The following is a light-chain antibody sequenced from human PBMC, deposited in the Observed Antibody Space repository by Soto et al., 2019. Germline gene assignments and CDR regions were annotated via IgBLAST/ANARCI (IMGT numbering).Light chain of an antibody. CDR1: NSDVGGYNY. V-gene: IGLV2-14*01. Sequence: QSVLTQPASVSWSPGQSITIFCTGTNSDVGGYNYVSWYHQHPGKAPKLIIYGVTNRPSGVSDRFSGSKSGYTASLTISGLRAEDEADYYCSSYTNNDAPVFGTGTKVTVL. J-gene: IGLJ1*01. CDR2: GVT. CDR3: SSYTNNDAPV.